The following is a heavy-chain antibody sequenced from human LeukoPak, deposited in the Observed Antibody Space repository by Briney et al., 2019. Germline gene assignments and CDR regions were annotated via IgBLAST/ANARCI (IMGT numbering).Heavy chain of an antibody. Sequence: GAPVKVSCMASVYTFTSYGISGLGQAPGQERDGMEWTITYHVNTNYAQKLQGRVTMRTDTSTSTAYMELRSLRSDDTAVYYCARVVAAGGYYYYYDYTDVWGKGTTVTVAS. D-gene: IGHD6-13*01. J-gene: IGHJ6*03. CDR1: VYTFTSYG. CDR2: TITYHVNT. V-gene: IGHV1-18*01. CDR3: ARVVAAGGYYYYYDYTDV.